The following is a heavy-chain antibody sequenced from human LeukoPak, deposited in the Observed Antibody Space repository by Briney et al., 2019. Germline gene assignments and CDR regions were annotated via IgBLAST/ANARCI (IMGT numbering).Heavy chain of an antibody. D-gene: IGHD3-22*01. J-gene: IGHJ4*02. CDR2: IYYRGRT. Sequence: SETLSLTCTVCNGSIITSSYSWGWIRQPPGEGLEWIGSIYYRGRTYYNPSLKIRVTISADTSKNQFSLNLSSVTASDTAVYYCARQKILDDNYDSSGYYVDQWGQGSLVTVSS. CDR3: ARQKILDDNYDSSGYYVDQ. V-gene: IGHV4-39*01. CDR1: NGSIITSSYS.